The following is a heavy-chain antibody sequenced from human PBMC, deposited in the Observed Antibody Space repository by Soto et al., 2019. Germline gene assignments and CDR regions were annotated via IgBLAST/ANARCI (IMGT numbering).Heavy chain of an antibody. Sequence: SATLSLTCAVYGGSFSAYFWTWIRQPPGQGLEWLGEINHSGSTNFNPSLKSRLTISMDTSKNQFSLQLNSVTAADTAVYYCTACIGGYYSGFDYWGQGTLVTVSS. CDR3: TACIGGYYSGFDY. J-gene: IGHJ4*02. D-gene: IGHD2-15*01. V-gene: IGHV4-34*01. CDR1: GGSFSAYF. CDR2: INHSGST.